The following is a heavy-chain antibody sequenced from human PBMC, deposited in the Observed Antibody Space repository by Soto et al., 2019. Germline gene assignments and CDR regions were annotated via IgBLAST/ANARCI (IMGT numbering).Heavy chain of an antibody. CDR1: GFNFRNYF. J-gene: IGHJ5*02. CDR3: AKDLTRQLAYWLDP. CDR2: INQDGSEK. D-gene: IGHD6-6*01. Sequence: GGSLRLSCAASGFNFRNYFMNWVRQAPGKGLEWVANINQDGSEKYYVDSVKGRFTISRDNAKNSLYLQMNSLRAEDTAVYYCAKDLTRQLAYWLDPWGQGAQVTVSS. V-gene: IGHV3-7*03.